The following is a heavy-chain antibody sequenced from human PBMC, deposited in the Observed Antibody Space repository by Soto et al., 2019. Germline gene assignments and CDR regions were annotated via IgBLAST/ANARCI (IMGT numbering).Heavy chain of an antibody. V-gene: IGHV3-7*03. CDR3: ARDYSMIVVVSSPGAFDI. J-gene: IGHJ3*02. D-gene: IGHD3-22*01. CDR2: IKQDGSEK. CDR1: GFTFSSYW. Sequence: PGGSLRLSCAASGFTFSSYWVSWVRQAPGKGLEWVANIKQDGSEKYYVDSVKGRFTISRDNAKNSLYLQMNSLRAEDTAVYYCARDYSMIVVVSSPGAFDIWGQGTMVTVSS.